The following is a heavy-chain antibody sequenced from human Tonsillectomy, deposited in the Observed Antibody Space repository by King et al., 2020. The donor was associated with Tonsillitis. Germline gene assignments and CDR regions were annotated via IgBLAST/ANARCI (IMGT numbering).Heavy chain of an antibody. CDR1: GFTFSSYS. J-gene: IGHJ3*02. D-gene: IGHD2-15*01. CDR3: ASFYCSGGSCYSSPAFYI. CDR2: ISSSSSYI. Sequence: VQLVESGGGLVKPGGSLRLSCAASGFTFSSYSMNWVRQAPGKGLEWVSSISSSSSYIYYADSVKGRFTISRDNDKKSLYLQMNSLRAEDTAVYYCASFYCSGGSCYSSPAFYIWGQGRMVTVSS. V-gene: IGHV3-21*01.